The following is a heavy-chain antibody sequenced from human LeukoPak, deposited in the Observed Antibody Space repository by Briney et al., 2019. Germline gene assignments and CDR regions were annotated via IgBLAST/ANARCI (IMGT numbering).Heavy chain of an antibody. CDR1: GYTFTTYA. J-gene: IGHJ6*03. CDR3: ARAGSPYFYYYMDV. D-gene: IGHD6-25*01. V-gene: IGHV7-4-1*02. Sequence: ASVKVSCKASGYTFTTYAMNWVRQAPGQGLEWMGWINTDTGNPTYAQGFTGRFVFSLDTSVSTAYLQISSLKAEDTAVYYCARAGSPYFYYYMDVWGKGTTVTVSS. CDR2: INTDTGNP.